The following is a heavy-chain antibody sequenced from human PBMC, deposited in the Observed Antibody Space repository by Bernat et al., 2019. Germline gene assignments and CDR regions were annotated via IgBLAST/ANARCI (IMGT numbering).Heavy chain of an antibody. Sequence: QVQLVESGGGVVQPGRSLRLSCAASGFTFSSYAMHWVRQAPGKGLEWVAVISYDGSNKYYGEAVKGRLTISGDNSKNTLYLQMNSLRAEDTAVYYCAREAPIDRMITFGGVIVRRNFDYWGQGTLVTVSS. CDR2: ISYDGSNK. J-gene: IGHJ4*02. V-gene: IGHV3-30*01. D-gene: IGHD3-16*02. CDR1: GFTFSSYA. CDR3: AREAPIDRMITFGGVIVRRNFDY.